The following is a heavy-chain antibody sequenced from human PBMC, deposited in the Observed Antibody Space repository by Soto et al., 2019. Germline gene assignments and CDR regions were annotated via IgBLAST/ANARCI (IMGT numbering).Heavy chain of an antibody. J-gene: IGHJ4*02. D-gene: IGHD6-13*01. CDR3: ARSIAAAGYDY. CDR2: IYYSGST. Sequence: SETLSLTCTVSGGSVSSGSYYWSCIRQPPGKGLEWIGYIYYSGSTNYNPSLKSRVTTSVDTSKNQFSLKLSSVTAADTAVYYCARSIAAAGYDYWGQGTLVTVSS. CDR1: GGSVSSGSYY. V-gene: IGHV4-61*01.